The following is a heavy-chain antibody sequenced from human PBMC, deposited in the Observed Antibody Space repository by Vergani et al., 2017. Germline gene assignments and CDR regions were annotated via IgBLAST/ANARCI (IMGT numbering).Heavy chain of an antibody. D-gene: IGHD3-10*01. CDR3: ASAGARYFDY. CDR2: LTHSGST. Sequence: QVQLQQWGAGLLKPSETLYLTCAVYGGTFSGYYWSWIRQPPGKGLEWIGELTHSGSTNYNPSLKSRVTISVDTSKNQFYLKLSSVTAADTAVYYCASAGARYFDYWGQGTLVTVSS. V-gene: IGHV4-34*01. J-gene: IGHJ4*02. CDR1: GGTFSGYY.